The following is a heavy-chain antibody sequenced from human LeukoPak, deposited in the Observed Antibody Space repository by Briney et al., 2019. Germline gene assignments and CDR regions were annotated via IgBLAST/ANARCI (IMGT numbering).Heavy chain of an antibody. V-gene: IGHV3-23*01. D-gene: IGHD2-8*01. CDR2: ISGSGDST. CDR3: AKDLMWVYDALDV. CDR1: GFTFSSYA. Sequence: GGSLRLSCAASGFTFSSYAMTWVRQAPGKGLEWVSAISGSGDSTYYADSVKGRFTISRDNSKNTLYLQMDSLRAEDTAVYYCAKDLMWVYDALDVWGQGTTVTVSS. J-gene: IGHJ6*02.